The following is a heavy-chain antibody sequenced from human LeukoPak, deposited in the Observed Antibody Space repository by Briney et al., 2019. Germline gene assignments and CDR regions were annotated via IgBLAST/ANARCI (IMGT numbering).Heavy chain of an antibody. CDR2: MYYSGSN. V-gene: IGHV4-39*01. Sequence: KPSETLSLTCTVSGGSYRSSSHYWGWVRQPPGKGLGWIGSMYYSGSNYYNASLRSRVSISVDTSRDQFSLKLSSVTAADTAVYYCARHFDRDGYKSNAFDIWGQGTMVTVSS. D-gene: IGHD5-24*01. CDR3: ARHFDRDGYKSNAFDI. J-gene: IGHJ3*02. CDR1: GGSYRSSSHY.